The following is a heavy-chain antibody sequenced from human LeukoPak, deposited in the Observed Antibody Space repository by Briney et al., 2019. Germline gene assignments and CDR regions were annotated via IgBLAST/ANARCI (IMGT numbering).Heavy chain of an antibody. D-gene: IGHD3-16*02. J-gene: IGHJ4*02. V-gene: IGHV3-7*01. Sequence: PGGSLRLSYAASGFTFSSYWMSWVRQAPGKGLEWVANIKQDGSEKYYVDSVKGRFTISRDNAKNSLYLQMNSLRAEDTAVYYCARLGFYDYVWGSYRYPDYWGQGTLVTVSS. CDR2: IKQDGSEK. CDR3: ARLGFYDYVWGSYRYPDY. CDR1: GFTFSSYW.